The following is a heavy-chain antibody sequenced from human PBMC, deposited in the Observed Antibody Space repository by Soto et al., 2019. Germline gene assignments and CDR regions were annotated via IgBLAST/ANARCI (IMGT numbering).Heavy chain of an antibody. CDR2: SYYSGTS. CDR3: TRRYNWNDYYFDP. Sequence: SETLSLTCTVSGGSIRVQSYYWTWIRQTPGKGLEWVGSSYYSGTSYFNPALKGRVNISVDTSTNQFSLRLTSVTAADTAVYYCTRRYNWNDYYFDPWGQGTLVT. D-gene: IGHD1-20*01. CDR1: GGSIRVQSYY. V-gene: IGHV4-39*01. J-gene: IGHJ5*02.